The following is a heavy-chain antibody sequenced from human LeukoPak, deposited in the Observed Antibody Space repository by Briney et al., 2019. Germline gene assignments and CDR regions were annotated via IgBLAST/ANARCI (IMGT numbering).Heavy chain of an antibody. CDR3: ARCSSGGCFFDF. J-gene: IGHJ4*02. CDR2: IIPMLNKA. Sequence: SVKVSCKSSGGTFSGYVISWVRQAPGQGLEWMGGIIPMLNKANYAQKFQGRVTVTTDESTSTANMELRSLRSEDTAIYYCARCSSGGCFFDFWAQGTLVTVSS. V-gene: IGHV1-69*05. CDR1: GGTFSGYV. D-gene: IGHD2-15*01.